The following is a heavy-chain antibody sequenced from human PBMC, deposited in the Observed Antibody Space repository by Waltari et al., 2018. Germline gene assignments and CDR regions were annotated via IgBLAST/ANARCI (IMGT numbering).Heavy chain of an antibody. Sequence: QVQLVQSGAEVKKPGASVKVSCKASGYTFTSYYIHWVRQATGQGLEWMGWMNPNSGNTGYAQKFQGRVTMTRNTSISTAYMELSSLRSEDTAVYYCARDLLIAARPGYWGQGTLVTVSS. J-gene: IGHJ4*02. V-gene: IGHV1-8*01. D-gene: IGHD6-6*01. CDR2: MNPNSGNT. CDR3: ARDLLIAARPGY. CDR1: GYTFTSYY.